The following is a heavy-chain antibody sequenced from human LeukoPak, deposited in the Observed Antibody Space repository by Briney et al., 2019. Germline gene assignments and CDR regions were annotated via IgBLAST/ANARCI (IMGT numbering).Heavy chain of an antibody. CDR1: GGSFGGYY. CDR2: INHSGST. J-gene: IGHJ5*02. V-gene: IGHV4-34*01. CDR3: AKHYFGFDP. Sequence: PSETLSLTCAVYGGSFGGYYWSWIRQPPGKGLEWIGEINHSGSTNYNPSFKSRVTISDVTSNNQFSHKQSYVTTADTAVFYCAKHYFGFDPWGQGTLVTVSS. D-gene: IGHD3-10*01.